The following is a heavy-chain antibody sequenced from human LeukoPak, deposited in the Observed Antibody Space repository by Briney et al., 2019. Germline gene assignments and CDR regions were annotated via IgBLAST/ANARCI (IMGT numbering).Heavy chain of an antibody. Sequence: TGGSLRLSCAASGFTFSNYAMSWVRQAPGRGLEWVSVISGSGAHTYYTDSVKGRFTISRDNSKNTVYLQMNSLRAEDTAVYFCTKDTIFDLWGQGTMVTVSS. J-gene: IGHJ3*01. D-gene: IGHD3-3*01. V-gene: IGHV3-23*01. CDR3: TKDTIFDL. CDR1: GFTFSNYA. CDR2: ISGSGAHT.